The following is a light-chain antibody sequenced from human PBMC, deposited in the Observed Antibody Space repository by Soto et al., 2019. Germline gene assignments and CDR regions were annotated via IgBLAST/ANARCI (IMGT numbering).Light chain of an antibody. CDR1: SSDVGAHHH. Sequence: QSALTQHASVSGAPGQSITISCTGTSSDVGAHHHVSWYQHHPGRAPTLIIFEVSHRPSGVSDRFSGSKSGNTASLTISGLQTEDEADYYCNSYTRTRNLLFGGGTKLTVL. V-gene: IGLV2-14*01. CDR2: EVS. J-gene: IGLJ2*01. CDR3: NSYTRTRNLL.